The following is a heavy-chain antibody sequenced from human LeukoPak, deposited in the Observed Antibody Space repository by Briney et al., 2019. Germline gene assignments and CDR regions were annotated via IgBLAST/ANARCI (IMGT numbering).Heavy chain of an antibody. CDR2: IYYSGST. Sequence: PSETLSLTCTVSGGSISSSSYYWGWIRQPRGTGLEWVGSIYYSGSTYYNPSLKSRVTISVDTSKNQFSLKLSSVTAADTAVYYCARWIMTTVTTRRFDYWGQGTLVTVSS. CDR3: ARWIMTTVTTRRFDY. CDR1: GGSISSSSYY. J-gene: IGHJ4*02. V-gene: IGHV4-39*07. D-gene: IGHD4-17*01.